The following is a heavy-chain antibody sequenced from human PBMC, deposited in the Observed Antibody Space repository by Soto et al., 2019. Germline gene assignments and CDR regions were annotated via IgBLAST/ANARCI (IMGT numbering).Heavy chain of an antibody. CDR3: ARTFDYYGMDV. J-gene: IGHJ6*02. Sequence: PSETLSLTCAVSGYSIASCYYWAWIRQSPGKGLEWIGSIYHAGSVYYNPSLNSRVAVSLDTSKNHFSMKLTSVTAADTAVYYCARTFDYYGMDVWGQGTTVTVS. CDR2: IYHAGSV. CDR1: GYSIASCYY. V-gene: IGHV4-38-2*01.